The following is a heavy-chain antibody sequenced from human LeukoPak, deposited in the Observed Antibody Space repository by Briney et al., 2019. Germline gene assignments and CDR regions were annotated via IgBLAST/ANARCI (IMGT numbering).Heavy chain of an antibody. CDR3: ATMGGHDYGDYYFDY. V-gene: IGHV3-7*03. CDR1: GFTFSSYW. J-gene: IGHJ4*02. CDR2: IKQDGSEK. D-gene: IGHD4-17*01. Sequence: PGGSLRLSCAASGFTFSSYWMSWVRQAPGKGLEWVANIKQDGSEKYYVDSVKGRFTISGDNAKNSLYLQMNSLRAEDTAVYYCATMGGHDYGDYYFDYWGQGTLVTVSS.